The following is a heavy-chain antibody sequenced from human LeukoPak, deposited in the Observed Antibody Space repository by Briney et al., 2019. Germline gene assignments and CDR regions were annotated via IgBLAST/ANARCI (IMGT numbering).Heavy chain of an antibody. J-gene: IGHJ4*02. D-gene: IGHD3-22*01. CDR3: AKDAKKYYDSSGYYHY. Sequence: GGSLRLSCAASGFTFCSYAMSWVRQAPGKGLEWVSAISGSGGSTYYADSVKGRFTISRDNSKSTLYLQMNSLRAEDTAVYYCAKDAKKYYDSSGYYHYWGQGTLVTVSS. CDR2: ISGSGGST. V-gene: IGHV3-23*01. CDR1: GFTFCSYA.